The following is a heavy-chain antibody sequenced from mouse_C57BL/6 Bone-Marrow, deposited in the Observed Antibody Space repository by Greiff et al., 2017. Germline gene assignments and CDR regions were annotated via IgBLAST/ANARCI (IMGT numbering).Heavy chain of an antibody. CDR3: ARELYYGYAGGYYAMDY. CDR1: GYTFTSYW. J-gene: IGHJ4*01. D-gene: IGHD2-2*01. CDR2: IHPNSGST. Sequence: QVQLQQPGAELVKPGASVKLSCKASGYTFTSYWMHWVKQRPGQGLEWIGMIHPNSGSTNYNEKFKSKATLTVDKSSSTAYMQLSSLTSEDSAVYYCARELYYGYAGGYYAMDYWGQGTSVTVSS. V-gene: IGHV1-64*01.